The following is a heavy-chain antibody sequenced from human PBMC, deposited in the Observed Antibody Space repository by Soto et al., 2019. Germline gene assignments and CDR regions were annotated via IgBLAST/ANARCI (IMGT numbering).Heavy chain of an antibody. J-gene: IGHJ4*02. Sequence: EVQLLESAGGLVQPGGSLRLSCAASGFTFSSYAMSWVRQAPGKGLEWVSAISGSGDNTYYADSVKGRFTISRDDSKNSLLLRMYSLRAEDTAVYFCALVVTTTVDYWGQGTLVTVSS. CDR1: GFTFSSYA. CDR2: ISGSGDNT. V-gene: IGHV3-23*01. CDR3: ALVVTTTVDY. D-gene: IGHD2-21*02.